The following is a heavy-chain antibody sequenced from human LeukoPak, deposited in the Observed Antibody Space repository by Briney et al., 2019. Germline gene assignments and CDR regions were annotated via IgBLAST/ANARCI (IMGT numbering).Heavy chain of an antibody. CDR3: AKDGDYDYGDYSHYMDV. CDR2: IRYDGSNK. J-gene: IGHJ6*03. D-gene: IGHD4-17*01. Sequence: GGSLRLSCAASGFTFSSYGMHWVRQAPGKGLEWVAFIRYDGSNKYYADSVKGRFTISRDNSKNTLYLQMNSLRAEDTAVYYCAKDGDYDYGDYSHYMDVWGKGTTVTVSS. CDR1: GFTFSSYG. V-gene: IGHV3-30*02.